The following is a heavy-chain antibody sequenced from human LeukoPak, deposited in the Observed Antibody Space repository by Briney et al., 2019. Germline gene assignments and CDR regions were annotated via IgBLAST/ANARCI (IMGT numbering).Heavy chain of an antibody. CDR3: ARARGYCSGGSCYGGYFDY. Sequence: GGSLRLSCTASKFTFSNYGMHWVRQAPGKGLEWVAVIWYDGSNKYYADSVKGRFTISRDNSKNTLYLQMNSLRAEDTAVYYCARARGYCSGGSCYGGYFDYWGQGTLVTVSS. D-gene: IGHD2-15*01. CDR2: IWYDGSNK. CDR1: KFTFSNYG. J-gene: IGHJ4*02. V-gene: IGHV3-33*08.